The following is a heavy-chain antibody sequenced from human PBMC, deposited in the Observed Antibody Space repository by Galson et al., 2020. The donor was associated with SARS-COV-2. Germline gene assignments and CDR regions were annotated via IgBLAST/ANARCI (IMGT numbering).Heavy chain of an antibody. V-gene: IGHV4-34*01. CDR3: AGGGFTYYDILTGYPALDY. CDR1: GGSFSGYY. D-gene: IGHD3-9*01. J-gene: IGHJ4*02. Sequence: SETLSLTCAVYGGSFSGYYWSWIRQPPGKGLEWIGEINHSGSTNYNPSLKSRVTISVDTSKNQFSLKLSSVTAADTAVYYCAGGGFTYYDILTGYPALDYWGQGTLVTVSS. CDR2: INHSGST.